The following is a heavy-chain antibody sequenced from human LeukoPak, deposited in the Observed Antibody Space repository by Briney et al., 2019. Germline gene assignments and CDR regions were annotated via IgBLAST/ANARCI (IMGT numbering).Heavy chain of an antibody. V-gene: IGHV3-33*01. CDR1: GFTFSSYG. J-gene: IGHJ5*02. CDR3: ARGQEELQLVLGTWFDP. CDR2: IWYDGNNK. Sequence: GGSLRLSCAASGFTFSSYGMHWVRQAPGKGLEWVALIWYDGNNKYYADSVKGRFTISRDNSKNTLYLQMNSLRAEDTAVYYCARGQEELQLVLGTWFDPWGQGTLVTVSS. D-gene: IGHD6-13*01.